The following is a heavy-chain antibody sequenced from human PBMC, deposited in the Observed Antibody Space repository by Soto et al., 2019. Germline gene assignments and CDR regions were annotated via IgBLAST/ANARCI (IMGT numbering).Heavy chain of an antibody. CDR1: GYTFTSYG. D-gene: IGHD2-15*01. CDR2: ISAYNGNT. V-gene: IGHV1-18*01. J-gene: IGHJ4*02. Sequence: ASVKVSCKASGYTFTSYGIIWVRQAPGQGLEWMGWISAYNGNTNYAQKLQGRVTMTTDTSTSTAYMELRSLRSDDTAVYYCARARVEYCSGGSCYSTRPFDYWGQGTLVTVSS. CDR3: ARARVEYCSGGSCYSTRPFDY.